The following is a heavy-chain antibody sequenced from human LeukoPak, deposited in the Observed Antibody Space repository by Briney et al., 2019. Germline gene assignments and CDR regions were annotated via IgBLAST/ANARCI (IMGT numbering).Heavy chain of an antibody. D-gene: IGHD3-9*01. Sequence: GGSLRLSCAASGFTFSSYHMNWVRQAPGKGLEWLSYIHSTSASIHYADSVKGRFTISRDDAKNSLYLQMNSLRAEDTAVYYCSRVVQDVTGADYWGQGTLVIVSS. CDR1: GFTFSSYH. CDR3: SRVVQDVTGADY. J-gene: IGHJ4*02. CDR2: IHSTSASI. V-gene: IGHV3-48*01.